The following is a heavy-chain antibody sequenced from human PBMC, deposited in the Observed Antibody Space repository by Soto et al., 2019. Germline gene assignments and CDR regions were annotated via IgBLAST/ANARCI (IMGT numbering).Heavy chain of an antibody. CDR1: GFTFSNAW. V-gene: IGHV3-15*01. CDR2: IKSKTDGGTT. Sequence: GGSLRLSCAASGFTFSNAWMSWVRQAPGKGLEWVGRIKSKTDGGTTDYAAPVKGRFTISRDDSKNTLYLQMNSLKTEDTAVYYCTTDLDLYYYGSGSYSNYYYYYYMDVWGKGTTVTVSS. D-gene: IGHD3-10*01. J-gene: IGHJ6*03. CDR3: TTDLDLYYYGSGSYSNYYYYYYMDV.